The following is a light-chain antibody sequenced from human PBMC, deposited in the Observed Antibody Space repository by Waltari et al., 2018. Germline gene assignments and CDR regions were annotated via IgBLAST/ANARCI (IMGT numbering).Light chain of an antibody. J-gene: IGKJ1*01. CDR3: QKYVNLPAT. V-gene: IGKV3-20*01. CDR1: QSVGKY. CDR2: DAS. Sequence: EIVLTQSPGTLSLSPGERATLSCRASQSVGKYLVWYQQKPGQAPRLLIYDASIRPTGIPDRFSGSGSGTDFSLTISRLEPEDSAVYYCQKYVNLPATFGQGTKVEI.